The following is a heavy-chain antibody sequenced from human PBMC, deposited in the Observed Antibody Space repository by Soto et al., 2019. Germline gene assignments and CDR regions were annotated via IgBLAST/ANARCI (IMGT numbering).Heavy chain of an antibody. CDR2: IYFRGNT. J-gene: IGHJ4*02. V-gene: IGHV4-59*01. CDR3: ARGGDARWTNFDY. Sequence: SETLSLTCTVSGDSISGYYWSWIRQPPGKGLEWIGYIYFRGNTNYNPSLKSRVTISVDTSKNQFSLKLSSATAADTAVYYCARGGDARWTNFDYWGQGALVTVS. CDR1: GDSISGYY. D-gene: IGHD4-17*01.